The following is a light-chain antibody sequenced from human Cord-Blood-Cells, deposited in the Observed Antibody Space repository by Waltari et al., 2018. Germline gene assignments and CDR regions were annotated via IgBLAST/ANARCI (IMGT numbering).Light chain of an antibody. V-gene: IGKV2-29*02. J-gene: IGKJ2*01. Sequence: EIVLTQPPLSLSVTPGQPASISCKSSQSLLHSDGKPYLYCYRQKPGQSPQLLIYEVTSRFSGVPDRFSGSGSGTDYKLKSSRVEAEDVGVYYCMQGIHLPRTFGQGTKLEIK. CDR3: MQGIHLPRT. CDR1: QSLLHSDGKPY. CDR2: EVT.